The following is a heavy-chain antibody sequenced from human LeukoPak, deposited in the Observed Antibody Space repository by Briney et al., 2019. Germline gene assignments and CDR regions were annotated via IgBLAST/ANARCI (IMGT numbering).Heavy chain of an antibody. CDR1: GFTFSSYA. Sequence: GGSLRLSCAASGFTFSSYAMSWVRQAPGKGLEWVSAISGSGDSTYYGDSVKGRFTTSRDNSKNTLYLQMNSLRVEDTAVYYCARVADGDKYGGRDYWGQGALVIVSS. V-gene: IGHV3-23*01. CDR2: ISGSGDST. CDR3: ARVADGDKYGGRDY. J-gene: IGHJ4*02. D-gene: IGHD5-24*01.